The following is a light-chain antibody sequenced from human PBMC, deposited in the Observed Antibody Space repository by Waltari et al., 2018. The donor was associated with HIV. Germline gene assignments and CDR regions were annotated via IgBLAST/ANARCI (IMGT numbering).Light chain of an antibody. J-gene: IGLJ3*02. CDR1: TSTIGINS. CDR3: CSYAGNYPVL. CDR2: DVT. Sequence: QSVLTQPPSASGTPGQRVTISCSGSTSTIGINSVYWYQQFPGRAPKFIIYDVTKRPSGVPDRFSGSKSGNTASLTISGLQAEDEADYYCCSYAGNYPVLFGGGTKLTVL. V-gene: IGLV1-44*01.